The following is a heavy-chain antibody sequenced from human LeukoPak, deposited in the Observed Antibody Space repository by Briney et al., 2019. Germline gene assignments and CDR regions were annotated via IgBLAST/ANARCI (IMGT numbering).Heavy chain of an antibody. D-gene: IGHD3-22*01. CDR1: GFTFINYA. Sequence: GGSLRLSCAASGFTFINYAMSWVRQAPGKGQEWVSLISKSSDATYYAPSVKGRFTISRDNSKNTLYLQMNSLRAEDTAVYYCAKDLDSSGSWPAEYFQHWGQGTLVTVSS. V-gene: IGHV3-23*01. CDR2: ISKSSDAT. CDR3: AKDLDSSGSWPAEYFQH. J-gene: IGHJ1*01.